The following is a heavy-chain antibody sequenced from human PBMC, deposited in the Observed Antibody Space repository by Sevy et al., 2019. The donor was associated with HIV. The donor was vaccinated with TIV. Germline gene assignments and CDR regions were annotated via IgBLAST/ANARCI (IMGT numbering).Heavy chain of an antibody. Sequence: GGSLRLSCAASGFTVSSNYMSWVRQAPGKGLEWVSVIYSGDSISYADSVKGRFTISRDNSKNTLYLQMNSLRGEDTAVYYCARDCSSASCLWGMDVWGQGTTVTVSS. CDR2: IYSGDSI. D-gene: IGHD2-2*01. J-gene: IGHJ6*02. CDR1: GFTVSSNY. V-gene: IGHV3-53*01. CDR3: ARDCSSASCLWGMDV.